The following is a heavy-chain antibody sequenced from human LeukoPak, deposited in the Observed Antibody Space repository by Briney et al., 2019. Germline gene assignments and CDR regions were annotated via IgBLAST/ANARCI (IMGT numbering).Heavy chain of an antibody. V-gene: IGHV3-30*18. CDR3: AKDGKKWQEPLES. CDR2: ISYDGSNK. CDR1: GFPFSSYG. D-gene: IGHD1-14*01. Sequence: PGRSLRLSCAASGFPFSSYGMHWVRQAPGKGLEWVALISYDGSNKFYPDSVKGRFTISRDNSKLYLQMNSLRPEDTAVYYCAKDGKKWQEPLESWGQGTLVTVSS. J-gene: IGHJ4*02.